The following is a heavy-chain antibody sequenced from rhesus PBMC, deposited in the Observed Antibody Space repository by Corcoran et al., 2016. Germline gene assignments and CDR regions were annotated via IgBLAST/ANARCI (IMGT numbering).Heavy chain of an antibody. Sequence: EVQLVQSGAEVKRPGESLKISCKTSGYSFTSYWISWVCQMPGKGLEWMGAIDPIDSDSKYNPSFQGQVTISADKSISTAYLQWSRLKASDTATYYCATTLTVTTSWYFDLWGPGTPITISS. CDR2: IDPIDSDS. CDR1: GYSFTSYW. CDR3: ATTLTVTTSWYFDL. D-gene: IGHD4-23*01. V-gene: IGHV5-20*01. J-gene: IGHJ2*01.